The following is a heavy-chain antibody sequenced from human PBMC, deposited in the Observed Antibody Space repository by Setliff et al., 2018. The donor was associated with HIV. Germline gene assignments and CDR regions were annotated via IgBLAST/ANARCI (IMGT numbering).Heavy chain of an antibody. J-gene: IGHJ4*02. CDR3: ARHVIGVVMLYSWDAFDY. D-gene: IGHD3-16*01. CDR2: IYFNGKT. Sequence: SETLSLTCSVSSGSLTNDNNYWGWIRQSPGKGLEWIGSIYFNGKTYNNPSLKSRVIRSVDRARSQLSLKVNSVTAADTATYYLARHVIGVVMLYSWDAFDYWGRGTLVTVSS. V-gene: IGHV4-39*01. CDR1: SGSLTNDNNY.